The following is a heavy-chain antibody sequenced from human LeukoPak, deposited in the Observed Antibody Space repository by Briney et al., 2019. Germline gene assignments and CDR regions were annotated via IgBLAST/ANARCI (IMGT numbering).Heavy chain of an antibody. CDR2: ISAYNGDT. V-gene: IGHV1-18*01. CDR3: ARTYCSSTSCYLPAGSYYYYYYMDV. J-gene: IGHJ6*03. Sequence: ASVKVSCKASGYTFTSYGISWVRQAPGQGLEWMGWISAYNGDTNYAQKLQGRVTMTTDTSTSPAYMELRRLRSDDTAVYYCARTYCSSTSCYLPAGSYYYYYYMDVWGKGTTVTVSS. CDR1: GYTFTSYG. D-gene: IGHD2-2*01.